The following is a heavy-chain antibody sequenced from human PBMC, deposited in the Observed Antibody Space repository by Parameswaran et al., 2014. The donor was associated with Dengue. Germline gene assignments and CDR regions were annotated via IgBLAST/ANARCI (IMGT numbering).Heavy chain of an antibody. CDR3: ARDPPYQPLPYAGGF. V-gene: IGHV3-48*03. CDR2: ISSSGSTV. D-gene: IGHD2-21*02. J-gene: IGHJ4*02. Sequence: WIRQPQGRDWSGFSYISSSGSTVYYADSVQGRFTVSRDNAKNSAFLQMDSLRAEDTAIYYCARDPPYQPLPYAGGFWGQGTVVTVSS.